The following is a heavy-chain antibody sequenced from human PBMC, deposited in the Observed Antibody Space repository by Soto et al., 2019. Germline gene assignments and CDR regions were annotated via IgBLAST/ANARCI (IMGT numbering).Heavy chain of an antibody. V-gene: IGHV1-69*12. CDR1: GGTFSSYA. Sequence: QVQLVQSGAEVKKPGSSVKVSCKASGGTFSSYAISWVRQAPGQGPEWMGGIIPIFGTEDYAQKFQGRVTVTAGEFTSTAYMELSSLRSEDTAVYYCAGHSSGVPGYYYGMDVWGQGTTVTVSS. CDR3: AGHSSGVPGYYYGMDV. D-gene: IGHD3-22*01. CDR2: IIPIFGTE. J-gene: IGHJ6*02.